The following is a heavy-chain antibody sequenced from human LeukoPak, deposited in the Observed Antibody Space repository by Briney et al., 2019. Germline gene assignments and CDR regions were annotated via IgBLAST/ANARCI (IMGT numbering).Heavy chain of an antibody. CDR1: GGSISSGSYY. D-gene: IGHD3-10*01. CDR2: IYTSGST. Sequence: PSETLSLTCTVSGGSISSGSYYWSWIRQPAGKGLEWIGRIYTSGSTNYNPSLKSRVTISLDTSKNQFSLKLNSVTAADTAVYYCARVFDSGSQAYFYYMDVWGKGTTVTISS. CDR3: ARVFDSGSQAYFYYMDV. J-gene: IGHJ6*03. V-gene: IGHV4-61*02.